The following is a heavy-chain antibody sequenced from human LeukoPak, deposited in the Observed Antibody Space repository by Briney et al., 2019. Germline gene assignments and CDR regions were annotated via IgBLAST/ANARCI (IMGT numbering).Heavy chain of an antibody. CDR3: ARDWWDYYDSSGYYTWFDP. J-gene: IGHJ5*02. CDR2: IIPIFGTA. Sequence: ASVKVSCKASGGTFSSYAISWVRQAPGQGLEWMGGIIPIFGTANYAQKFQGRVTITADESTSTAYMELSSLRSEDTGVYYCARDWWDYYDSSGYYTWFDPWGQGTLVTVSP. CDR1: GGTFSSYA. V-gene: IGHV1-69*01. D-gene: IGHD3-22*01.